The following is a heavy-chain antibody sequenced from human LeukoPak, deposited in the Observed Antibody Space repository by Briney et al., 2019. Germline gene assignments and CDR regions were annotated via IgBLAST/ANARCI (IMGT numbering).Heavy chain of an antibody. Sequence: PGGSLRLSCAASGFTFSSYWMYWVRQAPGTGLEWVSYIKSDGSKTSYADSAKGRFTISRDNAKNTLYLQMNSLRAEDTAVYYCARVGIGSFDKWGEGTLVTVSS. CDR1: GFTFSSYW. J-gene: IGHJ4*02. V-gene: IGHV3-74*01. CDR2: IKSDGSKT. CDR3: ARVGIGSFDK. D-gene: IGHD6-13*01.